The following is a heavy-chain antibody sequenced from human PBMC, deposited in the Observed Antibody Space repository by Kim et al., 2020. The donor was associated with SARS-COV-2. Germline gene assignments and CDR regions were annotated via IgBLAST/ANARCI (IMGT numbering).Heavy chain of an antibody. V-gene: IGHV4-39*01. D-gene: IGHD6-6*01. Sequence: SETLSLTCTVSGGSISSSSYYWGWIRQPPGKGLEWIGSIYYSGSTYYNPSLKSRVTISVDTSKNQFSLKLSSVTAADTAVYYCDAKAAHADYFDYWGQGTLVTVSS. J-gene: IGHJ4*02. CDR3: DAKAAHADYFDY. CDR2: IYYSGST. CDR1: GGSISSSSYY.